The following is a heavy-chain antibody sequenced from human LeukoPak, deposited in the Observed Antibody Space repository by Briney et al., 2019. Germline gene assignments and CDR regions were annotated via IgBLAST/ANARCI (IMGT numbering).Heavy chain of an antibody. V-gene: IGHV5-51*01. Sequence: GESLKISCKGSGYSFTTFWIGWVRQMPGKGLEWMGIIYPGDSDTRYSPSFHGQVTISVDKSISTAYLQWSSLKASDSGMYYCATQPDMRFGEPFDSWGQGTLVTVSS. D-gene: IGHD3-10*01. CDR1: GYSFTTFW. CDR3: ATQPDMRFGEPFDS. J-gene: IGHJ4*02. CDR2: IYPGDSDT.